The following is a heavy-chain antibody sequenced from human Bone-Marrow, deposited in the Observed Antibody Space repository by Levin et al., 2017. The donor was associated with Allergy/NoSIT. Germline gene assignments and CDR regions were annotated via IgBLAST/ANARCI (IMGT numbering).Heavy chain of an antibody. CDR3: AKDYGDYWYFDL. CDR2: IAYDGSYK. Sequence: GGSLRLSCEASGISLSRYGMHWVRQAPGKGLEWVAVIAYDGSYKYYGDAVKGRFTISRDNSKNALSLQMNSLRPEDTALYFCAKDYGDYWYFDLWGRGTLVTVSS. CDR1: GISLSRYG. V-gene: IGHV3-30*18. J-gene: IGHJ2*01. D-gene: IGHD4-17*01.